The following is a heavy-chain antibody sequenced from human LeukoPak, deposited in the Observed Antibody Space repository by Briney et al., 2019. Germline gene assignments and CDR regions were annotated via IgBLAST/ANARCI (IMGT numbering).Heavy chain of an antibody. Sequence: SETLSLTCTVSGGSISSYYWSWIRQPPGKGLEWIGYIYYSGSTNYNPSLKSRVTISVDTSKNQFSLKLSSVTAADTAVYYCARGRYCSADICSGGDAFDIWGQGTMVSVSS. V-gene: IGHV4-59*01. CDR2: IYYSGST. D-gene: IGHD2-15*01. CDR1: GGSISSYY. CDR3: ARGRYCSADICSGGDAFDI. J-gene: IGHJ3*02.